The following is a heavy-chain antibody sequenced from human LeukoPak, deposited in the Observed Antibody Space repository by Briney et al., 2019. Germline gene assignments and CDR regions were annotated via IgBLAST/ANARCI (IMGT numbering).Heavy chain of an antibody. CDR3: AKDDNWLQFET. J-gene: IGHJ5*02. V-gene: IGHV3-23*01. CDR2: ISGSGDIT. CDR1: GFTFSIYW. D-gene: IGHD5-24*01. Sequence: GGSLRLSCAASGFTFSIYWMSWFRQAPGKGLEWVSAISGSGDITYYADSVKGRATISRDNSKDTMYLQMNSLRAEDTAIYYCAKDDNWLQFETWGLGALVTVSS.